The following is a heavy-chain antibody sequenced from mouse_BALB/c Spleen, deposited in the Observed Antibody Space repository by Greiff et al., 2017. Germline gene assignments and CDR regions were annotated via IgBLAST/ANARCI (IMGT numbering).Heavy chain of an antibody. CDR3: NAPITTVVDYYAMDY. CDR2: IVTENGDT. CDR1: GFNIKDYY. J-gene: IGHJ4*01. V-gene: IGHV14-4*02. Sequence: EVQLQESGAELVRSGASVKLSCTASGFNIKDYYMHWVKQRPEQGLEWIGWIVTENGDTEYAPKFQGKATMTADTSSNTAYLQLSSLTSEDTAVYYCNAPITTVVDYYAMDYWGQGTSVTVSS. D-gene: IGHD1-1*01.